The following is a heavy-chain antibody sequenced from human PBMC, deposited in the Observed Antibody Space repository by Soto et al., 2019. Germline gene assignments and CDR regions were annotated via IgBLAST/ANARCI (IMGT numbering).Heavy chain of an antibody. CDR1: GFTFTTYW. Sequence: EVQLVESGGGLVQPGGSLRLSCAASGFTFTTYWMGWVRQAPGKGLEWVANIKPDGSDTYYVDSVKGRLSISRDNAKNSLYLQMNSLRAEDTAVYYCAGRGISSSFYGGVYWGQGTLVTISS. CDR3: AGRGISSSFYGGVY. CDR2: IKPDGSDT. D-gene: IGHD6-13*01. V-gene: IGHV3-7*01. J-gene: IGHJ4*02.